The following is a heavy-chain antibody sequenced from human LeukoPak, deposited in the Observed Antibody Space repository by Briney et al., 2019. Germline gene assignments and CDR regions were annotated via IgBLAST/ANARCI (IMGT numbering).Heavy chain of an antibody. V-gene: IGHV3-21*01. CDR1: GFTFSSYT. J-gene: IGHJ4*02. CDR2: IDPSSTYI. Sequence: PRGSLRLSCAASGFTFSSYTMNWVRQAPGKRLEWVSSIDPSSTYIYHADSVKGRFTISRDNAQNSLYLQMNSLRAEDTAVYYCTRGSYGDYEYWGQGTLVTVSS. D-gene: IGHD4-17*01. CDR3: TRGSYGDYEY.